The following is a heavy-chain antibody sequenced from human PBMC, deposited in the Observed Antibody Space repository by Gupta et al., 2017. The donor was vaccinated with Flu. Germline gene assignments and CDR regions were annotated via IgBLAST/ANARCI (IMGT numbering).Heavy chain of an antibody. Sequence: SSYWMHWVRQAPGKGLVWVSRIKSDGSSATYADSVKGRFTISRDNAKSTLYLQMNSLRAGDTAVYYCARDGAGDCSGGSCYSWRDPWGQGTLVTVSS. CDR1: SSYW. CDR3: ARDGAGDCSGGSCYSWRDP. V-gene: IGHV3-74*01. J-gene: IGHJ5*02. D-gene: IGHD2-15*01. CDR2: IKSDGSSA.